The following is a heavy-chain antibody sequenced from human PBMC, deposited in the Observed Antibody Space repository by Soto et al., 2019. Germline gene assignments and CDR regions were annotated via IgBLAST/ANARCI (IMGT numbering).Heavy chain of an antibody. CDR3: AKDRGLQYLYYGMDV. D-gene: IGHD4-4*01. Sequence: QVQLVESGGGVVQPGRSLRLSCAASGFTFSSYGMHWVRQAPGKGLEWVAVISYDGNNKYYADSVKGRFTISRDNSKNTLYLQMNSLRAEDTAVYYCAKDRGLQYLYYGMDVWGQGTTVTVSS. CDR2: ISYDGNNK. J-gene: IGHJ6*02. V-gene: IGHV3-30*18. CDR1: GFTFSSYG.